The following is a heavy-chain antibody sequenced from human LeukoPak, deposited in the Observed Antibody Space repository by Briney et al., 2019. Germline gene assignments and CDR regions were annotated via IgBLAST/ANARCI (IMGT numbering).Heavy chain of an antibody. V-gene: IGHV4-30-2*01. D-gene: IGHD3-22*01. CDR2: IYHSGST. Sequence: PSETLSLTCAVSGGPISSGGYSWSWIRQPPGKGLEWIGYIYHSGSTYYNPSLKSRVTISVDRSKNQFSLKLSSVTAADTAVYYCARGSSYYYDSSGAFDIWGQGTMVTVSS. CDR1: GGPISSGGYS. CDR3: ARGSSYYYDSSGAFDI. J-gene: IGHJ3*02.